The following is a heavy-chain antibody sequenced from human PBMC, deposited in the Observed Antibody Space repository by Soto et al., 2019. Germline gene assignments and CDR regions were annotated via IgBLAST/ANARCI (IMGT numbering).Heavy chain of an antibody. D-gene: IGHD5-18*01. CDR1: GYTFTSYG. V-gene: IGHV1-18*01. CDR2: ISAYNGNT. J-gene: IGHJ4*02. Sequence: ASVKVSCKASGYTFTSYGISWVRQAPGQGLEWMGWISAYNGNTNYAQKLQGRVTMTTDTSTSTAYMELRSLRSDDTAVYYCARVQGGRGYSYGYDYWGQGTLVTVSS. CDR3: ARVQGGRGYSYGYDY.